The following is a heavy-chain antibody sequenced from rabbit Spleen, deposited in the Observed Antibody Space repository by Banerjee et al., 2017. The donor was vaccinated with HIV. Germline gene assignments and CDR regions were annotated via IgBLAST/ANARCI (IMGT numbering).Heavy chain of an antibody. CDR2: INIVTGKS. Sequence: QSLEESGGDLVKPGASLTLTCTASGFDLSWHYYMCWVRQAPGKGLEWIACINIVTGKSVYASWAKGRFTMSRTSSTTVTLQMTSLTAADTATYFCARDLIAVIGWNFNLWGPGTLVTVS. J-gene: IGHJ4*01. CDR3: ARDLIAVIGWNFNL. V-gene: IGHV1S40*01. CDR1: GFDLSWHYY. D-gene: IGHD1-1*01.